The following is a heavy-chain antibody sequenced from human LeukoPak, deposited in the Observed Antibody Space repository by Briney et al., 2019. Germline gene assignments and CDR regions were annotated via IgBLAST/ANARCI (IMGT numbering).Heavy chain of an antibody. CDR1: GFTFSSYS. CDR2: ISSSSSYI. D-gene: IGHD3-10*01. Sequence: GGSLRLSCAASGFTFSSYSMNWVRQAPGKWLEWVSSISSSSSYIYYADSVEGRFTISRDNAKTSLYLQMNSLRAEDTAVYYCARDQRLRITKVRGVVDYWGQGTLVTVSS. V-gene: IGHV3-21*01. J-gene: IGHJ4*02. CDR3: ARDQRLRITKVRGVVDY.